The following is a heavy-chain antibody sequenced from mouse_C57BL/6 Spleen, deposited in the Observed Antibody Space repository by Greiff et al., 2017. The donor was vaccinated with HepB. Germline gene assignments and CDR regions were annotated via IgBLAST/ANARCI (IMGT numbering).Heavy chain of an antibody. D-gene: IGHD6-1*01. CDR2: ISSGSSTI. CDR3: ARYSLYYAMDY. V-gene: IGHV5-17*01. J-gene: IGHJ4*01. CDR1: GFTFSDYG. Sequence: DVKLVESGGGLVKPGGSLKLSCAASGFTFSDYGMHWVRQAPEKGLEWVAYISSGSSTIYYADTVKGRFTISRDNAKNTLFLQMTSLRSEDTAMYYCARYSLYYAMDYWGQGTSVTVSS.